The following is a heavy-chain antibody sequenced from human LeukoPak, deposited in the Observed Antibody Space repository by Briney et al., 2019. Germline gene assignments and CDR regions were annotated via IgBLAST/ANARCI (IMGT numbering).Heavy chain of an antibody. J-gene: IGHJ3*02. CDR2: KWSDGNK. V-gene: IGHV3-33*06. CDR1: GFTFSTYG. Sequence: SGGSLRLSCAASGFTFSTYGMHWVRQAPGKGLGWVAVKWSDGNKFYADSVKGRFTFSRDNSRNTLSLQMNSLRADDTAVYYCVKERGPFDAFDIWGQGTMVTVSS. CDR3: VKERGPFDAFDI.